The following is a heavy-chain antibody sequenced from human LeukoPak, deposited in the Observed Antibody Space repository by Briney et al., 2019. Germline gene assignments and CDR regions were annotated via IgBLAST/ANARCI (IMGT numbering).Heavy chain of an antibody. CDR3: ARDRLGGSCCTFYSMDV. V-gene: IGHV3-23*01. Sequence: PGGSLRLSCAASGFTFSNYAMTWVRQAPGRGLEWVSVISGSGGTTFYADSVKGRFTISRDNSKNTLYLEVNRLRAEDTAVYYCARDRLGGSCCTFYSMDVWGQGTTVTVSS. CDR1: GFTFSNYA. J-gene: IGHJ6*02. D-gene: IGHD2-2*01. CDR2: ISGSGGTT.